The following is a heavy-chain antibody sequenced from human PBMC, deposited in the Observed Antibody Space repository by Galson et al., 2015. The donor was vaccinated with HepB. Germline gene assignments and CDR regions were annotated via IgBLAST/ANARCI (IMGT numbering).Heavy chain of an antibody. V-gene: IGHV3-23*01. CDR3: AKGQYYYSYMDV. CDR2: ISGTSGIT. J-gene: IGHJ6*03. CDR1: GFTFGSYA. Sequence: SLRLSCAASGFTFGSYAMTWVRQVPGKGLEWVSSISGTSGITYYADSVKGRFTISRDNSKNTLYLQMNSLRVEDTAVYYCAKGQYYYSYMDVWGKGTTVTVSS.